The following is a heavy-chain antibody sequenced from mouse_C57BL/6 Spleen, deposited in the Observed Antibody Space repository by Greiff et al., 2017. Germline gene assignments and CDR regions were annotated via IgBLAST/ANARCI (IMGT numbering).Heavy chain of an antibody. Sequence: VQLQQSGPELVKPGASVKISCKASGYAFSSSWMHWVKQRPGKGLEWIGRMYPGDGATNYNGKFKGKATLTADKSSSTAYLQLSSLTYEDSAVCFCAGGDDGGSFPLGYWGQGTTLTVSS. CDR2: MYPGDGAT. J-gene: IGHJ2*01. V-gene: IGHV1-82*01. D-gene: IGHD1-1*02. CDR1: GYAFSSSW. CDR3: AGGDDGGSFPLGY.